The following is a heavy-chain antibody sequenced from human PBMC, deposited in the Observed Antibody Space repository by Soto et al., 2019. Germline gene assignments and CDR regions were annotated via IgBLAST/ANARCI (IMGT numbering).Heavy chain of an antibody. CDR3: ARDWFRYYGGNSGIDY. D-gene: IGHD4-17*01. CDR1: GFSVTSNY. CDR2: IYSGGNT. V-gene: IGHV3-53*01. Sequence: GGSLRLSCAASGFSVTSNYMSWVRQAPGKGLQWVSLIYSGGNTRDADSVKGRFTTSRDNAKNSLYLQMNSLRDEDTAVYYCARDWFRYYGGNSGIDYWGQGTLVTVSS. J-gene: IGHJ4*02.